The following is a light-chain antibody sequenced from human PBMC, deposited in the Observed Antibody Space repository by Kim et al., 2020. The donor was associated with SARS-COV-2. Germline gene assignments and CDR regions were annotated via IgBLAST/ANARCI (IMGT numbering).Light chain of an antibody. J-gene: IGKJ1*01. CDR1: QNIDNW. Sequence: DIQMTQSPSTLSASVGDRVTITCRASQNIDNWLAWYQQKPGKAPKLLIYKASRLHSGVPSRFSGSGSGTEFTLTISSLQPDDFGIYFRQQYETYWTFGLGTKVDIK. CDR3: QQYETYWT. CDR2: KAS. V-gene: IGKV1-5*03.